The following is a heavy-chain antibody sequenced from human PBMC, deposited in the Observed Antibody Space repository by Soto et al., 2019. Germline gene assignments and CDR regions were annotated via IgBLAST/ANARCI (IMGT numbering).Heavy chain of an antibody. Sequence: QVQLVQSGGEVRKPGASVKVSCKASGYIFPNYGINWVRQAPGQGLEWMGWVSGSNDRTNYARRLQGRVTLTTDTSTSTAQMEPATLTSDEPGVYYCGGRGTIIPDYWGQGTLVTVSS. D-gene: IGHD3-16*01. CDR3: GGRGTIIPDY. V-gene: IGHV1-18*01. J-gene: IGHJ4*02. CDR2: VSGSNDRT. CDR1: GYIFPNYG.